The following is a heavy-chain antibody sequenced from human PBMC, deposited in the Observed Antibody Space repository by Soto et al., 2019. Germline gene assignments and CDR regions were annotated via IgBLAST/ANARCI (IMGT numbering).Heavy chain of an antibody. CDR1: GFTSSSYE. J-gene: IGHJ4*02. CDR3: ARDEVKGHWNSLSYFDY. Sequence: GGALRLSCAASGFTSSSYEMNWVRQAPGKGLEWVSYISSSGSTIYYADSVKGRFTISRDNAKNSPYLQMNSLRAEDTAVYYCARDEVKGHWNSLSYFDYWGQGTLVTVSS. D-gene: IGHD1-7*01. V-gene: IGHV3-48*03. CDR2: ISSSGSTI.